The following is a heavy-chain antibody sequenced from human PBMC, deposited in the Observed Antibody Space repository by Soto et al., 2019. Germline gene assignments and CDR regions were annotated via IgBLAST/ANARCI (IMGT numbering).Heavy chain of an antibody. Sequence: GGSLRLSCVGSGFTLSRYWLTWVRQAPGKGLEWLANIKEDGREIYYVDSVKGRFTTSRDNAKNSLYLQMNSLRAEDTAVYYCARVVSGRDYGDSIDCWGRGTLVTVSS. CDR1: GFTLSRYW. V-gene: IGHV3-7*03. J-gene: IGHJ4*02. CDR2: IKEDGREI. D-gene: IGHD4-17*01. CDR3: ARVVSGRDYGDSIDC.